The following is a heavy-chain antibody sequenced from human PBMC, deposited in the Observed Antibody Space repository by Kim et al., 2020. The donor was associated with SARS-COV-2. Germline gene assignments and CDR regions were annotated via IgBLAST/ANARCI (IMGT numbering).Heavy chain of an antibody. D-gene: IGHD5-12*01. CDR3: ASHPETGGYSGYGIDY. J-gene: IGHJ4*02. CDR1: GYTFTSYA. CDR2: INTNTGNP. V-gene: IGHV7-4-1*02. Sequence: ASVKVSCKASGYTFTSYAMNWVRQAPGQGLEWMGWINTNTGNPTYAQGFTGRFVFSLDTSVSTAYLQISSLKAEDTAVYYCASHPETGGYSGYGIDYWGQGTLVTVSS.